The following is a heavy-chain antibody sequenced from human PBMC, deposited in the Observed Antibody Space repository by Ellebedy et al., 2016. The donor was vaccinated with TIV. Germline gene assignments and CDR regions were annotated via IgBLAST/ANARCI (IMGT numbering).Heavy chain of an antibody. CDR1: GDSLNTYY. J-gene: IGHJ3*02. CDR2: IFYTGST. D-gene: IGHD3-3*01. Sequence: MPSETLSLTCTVSGDSLNTYYWSWIRQPPGKGLEWLGKIFYTGSTTYNPSLRGRITISVDTAKNQFSLNLTSVTAADTAVYYCARNGITLFGETDTFDMWGQGTVVTVSS. V-gene: IGHV4-59*01. CDR3: ARNGITLFGETDTFDM.